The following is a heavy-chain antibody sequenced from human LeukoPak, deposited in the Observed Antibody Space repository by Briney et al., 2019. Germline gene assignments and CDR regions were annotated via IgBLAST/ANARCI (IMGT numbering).Heavy chain of an antibody. D-gene: IGHD2-8*01. CDR2: ISDDGGHN. J-gene: IGHJ4*02. CDR3: ARVYLERLTAGYFDH. Sequence: GGSLRLSCAASGFTFSTYAMNWVRQAPGKGLEWVAVISDDGGHNYYADSLKGRFTISRDNSKSTLYLQMNSLRDDDSAAYFCARVYLERLTAGYFDHWGQGTQVTVSS. CDR1: GFTFSTYA. V-gene: IGHV3-30*04.